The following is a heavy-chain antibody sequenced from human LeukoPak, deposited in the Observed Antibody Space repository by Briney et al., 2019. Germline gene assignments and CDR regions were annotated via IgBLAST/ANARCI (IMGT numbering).Heavy chain of an antibody. CDR2: IYYSGST. Sequence: SETLSLTCTVSGGSISSSSYYWGWIRQPPGKGLEWIGSIYYSGSTYYNPSLKSRVTISVDTSKNQFSLKLSSVTAADTAVYYCARDRRSGLSSNWGQGTLVTVSS. V-gene: IGHV4-39*07. CDR3: ARDRRSGLSSN. CDR1: GGSISSSSYY. J-gene: IGHJ4*02. D-gene: IGHD3-16*02.